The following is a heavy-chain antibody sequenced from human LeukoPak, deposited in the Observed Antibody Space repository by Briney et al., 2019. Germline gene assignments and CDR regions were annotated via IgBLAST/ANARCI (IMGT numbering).Heavy chain of an antibody. D-gene: IGHD3-22*01. J-gene: IGHJ4*02. CDR1: RFTFSSYA. V-gene: IGHV3-23*01. CDR2: ISGSGGST. Sequence: GGSLRLSCAASRFTFSSYAMSWVRQAPGKGLEWVSAISGSGGSTYYADSVKGRFTISRDNSKNTLYLQMNSLRAEDTAVYYCAKDHDYYDSSGSFDYWGQGTLVTVSS. CDR3: AKDHDYYDSSGSFDY.